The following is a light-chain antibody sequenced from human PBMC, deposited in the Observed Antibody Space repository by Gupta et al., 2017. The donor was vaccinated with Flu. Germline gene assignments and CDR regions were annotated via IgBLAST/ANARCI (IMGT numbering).Light chain of an antibody. CDR3: DSYTSIDNTVI. CDR1: SSDVGGYNY. Sequence: QSALTQPASVSGSPGQSITISCTGTSSDVGGYNYVSWYQHHPGKAPKLMIYEVSKRPSGVPNRFSGSKSGNTASLTIAGLHAEDEADYYCDSYTSIDNTVIFGGGTKLTVL. CDR2: EVS. V-gene: IGLV2-14*01. J-gene: IGLJ2*01.